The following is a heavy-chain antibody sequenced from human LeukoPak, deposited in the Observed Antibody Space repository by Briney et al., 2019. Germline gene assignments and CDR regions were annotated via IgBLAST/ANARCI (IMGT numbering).Heavy chain of an antibody. J-gene: IGHJ4*02. D-gene: IGHD6-13*01. CDR1: GFTFSSYG. CDR2: ISGSGGST. Sequence: PGGSLRLSCAASGFTFSSYGMSWVRQAPGKGLEWVSAISGSGGSTYYADSVKGRFTISRDNSKNTLYLQMNSLRAEDTAVYYCANVYVGTLAAAGKLDDPELDYWGQGTLVTVSS. CDR3: ANVYVGTLAAAGKLDDPELDY. V-gene: IGHV3-23*01.